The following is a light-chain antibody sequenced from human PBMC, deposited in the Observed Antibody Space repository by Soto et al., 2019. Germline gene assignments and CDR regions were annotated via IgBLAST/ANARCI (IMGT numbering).Light chain of an antibody. V-gene: IGLV2-8*01. CDR2: SQN. Sequence: QSALTQPPSASGSPGQSVTISCTGTSSDVGGYNYVSWYQQHPDKAPKLMIYSQNQRPAGVPARFSGSKSGTSASLAISGLRFEDEAAYSCAPWDDTLSGPVFGGGPKLTVL. CDR1: SSDVGGYNY. J-gene: IGLJ2*01. CDR3: APWDDTLSGPV.